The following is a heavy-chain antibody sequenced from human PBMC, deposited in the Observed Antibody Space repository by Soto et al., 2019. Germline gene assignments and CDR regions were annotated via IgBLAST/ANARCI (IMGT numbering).Heavy chain of an antibody. CDR3: AVSIRNYVSGGYPSALLDY. Sequence: ASVKVSCKASGYTFTSYGISWVRQAPGQGLEWMGWISAYNGNANYAQKLQGRVTMTTDTSTRTAYMELRSLRSDDTAAYCYAVSIRNYVSGGYPSALLDYWGQGTLVTVSS. V-gene: IGHV1-18*01. CDR1: GYTFTSYG. CDR2: ISAYNGNA. J-gene: IGHJ4*02. D-gene: IGHD3-22*01.